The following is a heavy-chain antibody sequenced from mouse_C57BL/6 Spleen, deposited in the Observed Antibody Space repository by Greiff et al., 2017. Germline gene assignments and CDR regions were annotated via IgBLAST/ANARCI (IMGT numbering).Heavy chain of an antibody. D-gene: IGHD1-1*01. CDR3: ARGGSIGRDWFAY. V-gene: IGHV1-54*01. CDR2: INPGSGGT. J-gene: IGHJ3*01. CDR1: GYAFTNYL. Sequence: QVQLQQSGAELVRPGTSVKVSCKASGYAFTNYLIEWVKQRPGQGLEWIGVINPGSGGTNYNEKFKGKATLTADKSSSTAYMQLSSLTSEDSAVYFCARGGSIGRDWFAYWGQGTLVTVSA.